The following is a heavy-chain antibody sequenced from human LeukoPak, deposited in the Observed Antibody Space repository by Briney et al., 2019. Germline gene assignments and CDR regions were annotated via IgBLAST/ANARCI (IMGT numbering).Heavy chain of an antibody. CDR1: GYTFTGYY. Sequence: ASVKVSCKASGYTFTGYYMHWVRQAPGQGLEWMGWMNPNSGNTGYAQKFQGRVTMTRNTSISTAYVELSSLRSEDTAVYYCARGVIRRASWFDPWGQGTLVTVSS. D-gene: IGHD3-16*02. CDR3: ARGVIRRASWFDP. CDR2: MNPNSGNT. J-gene: IGHJ5*02. V-gene: IGHV1-8*02.